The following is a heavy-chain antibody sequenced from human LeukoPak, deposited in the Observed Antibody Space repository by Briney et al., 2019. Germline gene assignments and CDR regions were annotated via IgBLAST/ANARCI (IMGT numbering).Heavy chain of an antibody. J-gene: IGHJ3*02. V-gene: IGHV1-69*05. CDR3: ARASNSGSFPDLGAFDI. Sequence: SVKVSCKASGGTFSSYAISWVRQAPGQGLEWMGGIIPIFGTANYAQKFQGRVTITTDESTSTAYMELSSLRSEDTAAYYCARASNSGSFPDLGAFDIWAKGQWSPSLQ. D-gene: IGHD1-26*01. CDR1: GGTFSSYA. CDR2: IIPIFGTA.